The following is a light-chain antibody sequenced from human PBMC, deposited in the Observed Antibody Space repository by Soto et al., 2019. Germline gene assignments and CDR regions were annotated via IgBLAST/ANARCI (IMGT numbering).Light chain of an antibody. CDR2: AAY. J-gene: IGKJ1*01. CDR3: QLYCCYPRT. V-gene: IGKV1-8*01. Sequence: AIPMTQSPSSLSASTGDRVTITCRASQGISSYLAWYQQKPEKAPKLLIYAAYNLQSGVPSRFSGSGSGTDFTLTISCLQSDYFATYYCQLYCCYPRTFGRGTKVDI. CDR1: QGISSY.